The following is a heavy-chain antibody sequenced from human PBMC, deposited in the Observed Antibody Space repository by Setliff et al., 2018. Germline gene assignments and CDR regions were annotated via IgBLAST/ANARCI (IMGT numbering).Heavy chain of an antibody. Sequence: ASVKVSCKASGGTFSSYGISWVRQAPGQGLEWMGGTIPMFGTTNYARKFQGRVTIITGESTSTAYMQLSSLGSEDTAVYYCVREGVDSRSSTDYRYYMDAWGKGTTVTVSS. J-gene: IGHJ6*03. CDR1: GGTFSSYG. CDR2: TIPMFGTT. V-gene: IGHV1-69*05. CDR3: VREGVDSRSSTDYRYYMDA. D-gene: IGHD3-22*01.